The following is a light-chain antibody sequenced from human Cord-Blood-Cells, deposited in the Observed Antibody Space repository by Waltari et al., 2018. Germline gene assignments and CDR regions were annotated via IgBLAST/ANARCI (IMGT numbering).Light chain of an antibody. CDR1: SSYVGSYNL. J-gene: IGLJ3*02. CDR3: CSYAGSSTFNWV. Sequence: QSALTQSASVSGSPGQSITISCTGTSSYVGSYNLVSWYQQHPGKAPKLMFYEGSKRPSGVSNRFSGSKSGNTASLTISGLQAEDEADYYCCSYAGSSTFNWVFGGGTKLTVL. V-gene: IGLV2-23*03. CDR2: EGS.